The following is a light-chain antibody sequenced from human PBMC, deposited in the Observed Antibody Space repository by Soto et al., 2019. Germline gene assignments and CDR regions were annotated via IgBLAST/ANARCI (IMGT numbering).Light chain of an antibody. CDR2: KAS. CDR1: QSITSW. Sequence: DIQMTQSPSTLSASVGDRVTITCRASQSITSWLAWYQQKPGKAPKLLIYKASNLESGVPSRFSGRGSGTEFTLTISSLQPDAFASYYCQQYNTYSRTCGQGTKVQI. V-gene: IGKV1-5*03. CDR3: QQYNTYSRT. J-gene: IGKJ1*01.